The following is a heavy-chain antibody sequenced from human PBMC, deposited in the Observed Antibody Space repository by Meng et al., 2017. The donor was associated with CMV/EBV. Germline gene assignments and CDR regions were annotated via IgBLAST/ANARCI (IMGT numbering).Heavy chain of an antibody. Sequence: ASVKVSCKASGYTFTSYGISGVRQAPGQGLEWMGWISAYNGNTNYATKLQGRVTMTTDTSTSTAYMELRSLRSDDTAVYYCARDEAELGWNQENYYYYGMDVWGQGTTVTVSS. V-gene: IGHV1-18*01. CDR1: GYTFTSYG. CDR2: ISAYNGNT. J-gene: IGHJ6*02. D-gene: IGHD1-1*01. CDR3: ARDEAELGWNQENYYYYGMDV.